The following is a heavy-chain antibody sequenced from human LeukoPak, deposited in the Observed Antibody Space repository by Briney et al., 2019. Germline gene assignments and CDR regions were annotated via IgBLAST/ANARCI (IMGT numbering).Heavy chain of an antibody. Sequence: SETLSLTCSVSGVSISSYYWGWIRQPAGKGLEWIGRIYTSGSTSYNPSLKSRVTMSGDTSKNQISLKLSSVTAADTAVYYCARDLRTIAVAGIGAFDIWGQGTMVTVSS. V-gene: IGHV4-4*07. D-gene: IGHD6-19*01. CDR3: ARDLRTIAVAGIGAFDI. CDR1: GVSISSYY. CDR2: IYTSGST. J-gene: IGHJ3*02.